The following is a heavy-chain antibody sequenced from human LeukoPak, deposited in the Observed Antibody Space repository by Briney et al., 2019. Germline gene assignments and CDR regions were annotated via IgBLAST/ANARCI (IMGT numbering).Heavy chain of an antibody. CDR3: ATDMGEAGSGSYRFGSDV. J-gene: IGHJ6*02. CDR2: IRSDGRDT. CDR1: GFTFSSHW. Sequence: PGGSLRLSCAASGFTFSSHWMYWVRQAPGKGLLWVSRIRSDGRDTTYADSVKGRFTISRDNAKNTLDLQMNSLRAEDTAVYYCATDMGEAGSGSYRFGSDVWGQGTTVTVSS. D-gene: IGHD3-22*01. V-gene: IGHV3-74*01.